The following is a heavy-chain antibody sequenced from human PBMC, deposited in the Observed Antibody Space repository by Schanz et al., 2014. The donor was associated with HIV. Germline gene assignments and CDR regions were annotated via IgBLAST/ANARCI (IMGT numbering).Heavy chain of an antibody. CDR1: GFTFSTFR. J-gene: IGHJ4*02. CDR2: MSYSSSAM. D-gene: IGHD2-21*02. V-gene: IGHV3-48*02. Sequence: DVQLVESGGGLVQPGGSLRLSCTTSGFTFSTFRLSWVRQAPGKGLECVSYMSYSSSAMYYADSVKGRFTISRDKAKNSLYLQMNSLRDEDTAVYYCARAGVTESLEQRGQGTLVTVSS. CDR3: ARAGVTESLEQ.